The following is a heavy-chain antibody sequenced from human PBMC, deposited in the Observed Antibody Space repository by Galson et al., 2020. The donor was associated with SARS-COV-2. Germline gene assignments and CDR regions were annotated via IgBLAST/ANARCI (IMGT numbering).Heavy chain of an antibody. D-gene: IGHD3-9*01. J-gene: IGHJ6*02. CDR1: GFTFSSYA. Sequence: TGGSLRLSCAASGFTFSSYAMHWVRQAPGKGLEWVAVISYDGSNKYYADSVKGRFTTSRDNSKNTLYLQMNSLRAEDTAVYYCARDHPWGYDILTGYYPYGGMDVWGQGTTVTVSS. V-gene: IGHV3-30-3*01. CDR3: ARDHPWGYDILTGYYPYGGMDV. CDR2: ISYDGSNK.